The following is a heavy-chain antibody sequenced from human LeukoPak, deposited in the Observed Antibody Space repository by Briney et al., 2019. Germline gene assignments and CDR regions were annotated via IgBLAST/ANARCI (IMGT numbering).Heavy chain of an antibody. CDR2: IKQDGSEK. J-gene: IGHJ4*02. D-gene: IGHD3-10*01. Sequence: LPGGSLRLSCAASGFTFSSYWMSWVRQAPGKGLEWVANIKQDGSEKYYVDSVKGRFTISRDNAKNSLYLQMNSLRAEDTAVYYCARSPLSFGELSFDYWGQGTLVTVSS. V-gene: IGHV3-7*03. CDR3: ARSPLSFGELSFDY. CDR1: GFTFSSYW.